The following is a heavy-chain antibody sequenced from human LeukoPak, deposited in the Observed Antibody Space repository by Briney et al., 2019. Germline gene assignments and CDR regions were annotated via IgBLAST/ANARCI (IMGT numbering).Heavy chain of an antibody. J-gene: IGHJ5*02. Sequence: PGGSLRLSCAACGFTLMSYWMSWVRQAPGKGLEWVANIKQDGSEKYYVDSVKGRFTISIDNAKNSLYLQMNSLRAEDTAVYYWARRCSSTSCYRGENWFDLWGQGILVTVSS. CDR3: ARRCSSTSCYRGENWFDL. V-gene: IGHV3-7*01. CDR1: GFTLMSYW. CDR2: IKQDGSEK. D-gene: IGHD2-2*02.